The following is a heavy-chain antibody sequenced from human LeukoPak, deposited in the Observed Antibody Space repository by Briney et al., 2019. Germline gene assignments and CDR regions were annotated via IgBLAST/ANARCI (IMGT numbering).Heavy chain of an antibody. J-gene: IGHJ4*02. Sequence: GGSLRLSCAASGFTFRAYHMNWVRKAPGKGLEWISFISSDSGTIYYAGSVKGRFTISRNNAANSLYLQMNNLRDEDTAVYYCARRDPFDYWGQGTMVTVSS. V-gene: IGHV3-48*02. CDR3: ARRDPFDY. CDR1: GFTFRAYH. CDR2: ISSDSGTI.